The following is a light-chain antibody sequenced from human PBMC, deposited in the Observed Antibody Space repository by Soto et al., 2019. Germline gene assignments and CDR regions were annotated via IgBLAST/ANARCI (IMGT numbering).Light chain of an antibody. Sequence: IVLTQSPSTLSLSTGERATLSCRASQSVSNNYLAWYQQKPGQAPRLLIYGASNRATGIPDRFSGSGSGADFTLSITRLEPEDFALYYCQQYGSTPLTFGGGTKVDI. J-gene: IGKJ4*01. CDR1: QSVSNNY. V-gene: IGKV3-20*01. CDR3: QQYGSTPLT. CDR2: GAS.